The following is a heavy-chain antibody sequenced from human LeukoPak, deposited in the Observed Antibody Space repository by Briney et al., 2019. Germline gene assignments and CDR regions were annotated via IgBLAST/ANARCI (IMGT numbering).Heavy chain of an antibody. Sequence: GGSLRLSCAASGFTFSSYNMNWVRQAPGKGLEWVAVISYDGSNEYYADSVKGRFTISRDNSKNTLYVQMNSLRAEDTAVYHCARDRGRYFDWSGDSWGQGTLVTVSS. CDR1: GFTFSSYN. J-gene: IGHJ4*02. V-gene: IGHV3-30-3*01. CDR2: ISYDGSNE. CDR3: ARDRGRYFDWSGDS. D-gene: IGHD3-9*01.